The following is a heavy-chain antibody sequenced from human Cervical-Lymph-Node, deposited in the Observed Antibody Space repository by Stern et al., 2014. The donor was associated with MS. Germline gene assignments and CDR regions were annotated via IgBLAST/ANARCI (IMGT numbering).Heavy chain of an antibody. Sequence: ESGPVLVKPTETLTLTCTVSGFSLSNARMGVSWIRQPPGKALEWLAHLFSNDEKSYITSLKSRLTISKDTSKSQVVLTMTNMDPVDTATYYCARMRYSSSWWEGYYFDYWGQGTLVTVSS. D-gene: IGHD6-13*01. J-gene: IGHJ4*02. CDR2: LFSNDEK. V-gene: IGHV2-26*01. CDR1: GFSLSNARMG. CDR3: ARMRYSSSWWEGYYFDY.